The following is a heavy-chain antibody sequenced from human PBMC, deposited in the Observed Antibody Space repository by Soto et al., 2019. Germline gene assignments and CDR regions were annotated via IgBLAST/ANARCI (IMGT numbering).Heavy chain of an antibody. J-gene: IGHJ6*02. CDR3: ARDPADSMPIWSGSYYYYYGMDV. D-gene: IGHD3-22*01. CDR1: GYTFTSYG. CDR2: ISAYNGNT. V-gene: IGHV1-18*01. Sequence: ASVKVSCKASGYTFTSYGISWVRQAPGQGLEWMGWISAYNGNTNYAQKLQGRVTMTTDTSTSTAYMELRSLRSDDTAVYYCARDPADSMPIWSGSYYYYYGMDVWGQGTTVTVSS.